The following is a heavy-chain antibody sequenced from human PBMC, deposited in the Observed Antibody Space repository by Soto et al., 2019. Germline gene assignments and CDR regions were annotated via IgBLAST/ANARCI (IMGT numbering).Heavy chain of an antibody. Sequence: QITLKESGPPLVKPTQTLTLTCTFSGFSLSTSGVGVAWIRQPPGKALEWLALIYWDADKRYRPSLESRLTITNDTSKNQVVLTMTNMDSVDTATYYCAYLPCSGGSCYWFSFSGMDVWGQGTTVTVSS. CDR1: GFSLSTSGVG. V-gene: IGHV2-5*02. CDR3: AYLPCSGGSCYWFSFSGMDV. J-gene: IGHJ6*02. CDR2: IYWDADK. D-gene: IGHD2-15*01.